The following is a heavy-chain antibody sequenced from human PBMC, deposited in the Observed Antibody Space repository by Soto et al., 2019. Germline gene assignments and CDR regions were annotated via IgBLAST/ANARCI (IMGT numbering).Heavy chain of an antibody. Sequence: GGSLRLSCAASGFTVSSNYMSWVRQAPGKGLEWVSVIYSGGSTYYADSVKGRFTISRDNSKNTLYLQMNSLRAEDTAVYYCARGFRYYYYYMDVWGKGTTVTVSS. D-gene: IGHD3-10*01. J-gene: IGHJ6*03. CDR3: ARGFRYYYYYMDV. V-gene: IGHV3-66*01. CDR2: IYSGGST. CDR1: GFTVSSNY.